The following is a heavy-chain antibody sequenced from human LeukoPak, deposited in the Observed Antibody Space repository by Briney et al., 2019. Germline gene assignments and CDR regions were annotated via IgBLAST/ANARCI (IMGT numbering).Heavy chain of an antibody. CDR2: RYYSGST. D-gene: IGHD4/OR15-4a*01. CDR1: GGSISPSSHY. J-gene: IGHJ3*02. CDR3: ARHGAMRSAAAGAAFDI. Sequence: SETLSLTCTVSGGSISPSSHYWGWVRQAPGKGLEWIGSRYYSGSTYYNPSLKSRVTISVDTSKSQFSLDLNSVTAADTAVYYCARHGAMRSAAAGAAFDIWGQGTMVTVSS. V-gene: IGHV4-39*01.